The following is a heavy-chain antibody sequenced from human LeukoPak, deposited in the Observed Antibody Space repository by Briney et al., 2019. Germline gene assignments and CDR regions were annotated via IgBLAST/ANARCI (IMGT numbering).Heavy chain of an antibody. V-gene: IGHV3-23*01. J-gene: IGHJ3*02. D-gene: IGHD1-26*01. CDR3: AKDGSGSYRGSAFDI. Sequence: GGSLRLSCAASGFIFTNFAMNWVRQAPGKGLEWISSVGGGGVVTLYAESVQGRFTISRDNSKNTLYLQMNSLRAEDTAVYYCAKDGSGSYRGSAFDIWGQGTMVTVSS. CDR1: GFIFTNFA. CDR2: VGGGGVVT.